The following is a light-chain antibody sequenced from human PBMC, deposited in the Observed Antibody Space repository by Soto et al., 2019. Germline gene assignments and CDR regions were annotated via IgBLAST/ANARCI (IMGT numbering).Light chain of an antibody. CDR3: QPYNNWPLT. Sequence: EIVLTQSPGTLSLSPGERATLSCRASQSVSSSYLAWYQQKPGQAPRLVIYGASSRATGIPDRFSGSGSGTDFTLTISRLEPEDFAIYYCQPYNNWPLTFGGGTKVESK. CDR2: GAS. J-gene: IGKJ4*01. V-gene: IGKV3-20*01. CDR1: QSVSSSY.